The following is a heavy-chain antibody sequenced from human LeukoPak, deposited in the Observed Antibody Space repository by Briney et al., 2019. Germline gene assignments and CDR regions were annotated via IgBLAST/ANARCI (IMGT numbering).Heavy chain of an antibody. J-gene: IGHJ4*02. CDR3: ARGLNYYDF. Sequence: GGSLRLSCAASGFTFDDYGMSWVRQAPGKGLEWVSGINWNGGSTAYGDSVKGRFTISRDNAKRSLYLQMNSPRVEDTALYYCARGLNYYDFWGQGSLVTVSS. CDR1: GFTFDDYG. V-gene: IGHV3-20*04. CDR2: INWNGGST.